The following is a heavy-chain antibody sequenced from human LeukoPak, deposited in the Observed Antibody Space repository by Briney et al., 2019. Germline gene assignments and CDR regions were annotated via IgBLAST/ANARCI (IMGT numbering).Heavy chain of an antibody. CDR1: GGSISSGTYY. D-gene: IGHD6-25*01. Sequence: QESGPGLVKPSETLSLNCIVSGGSISSGTYYWGWIRQPPGKGLEWIGSIYYSGSTYYNPSLKSRVTISVDTSKNQFSLKLSSVTAADTAVYYCARDSAGADAFDIWGQGTMVTVSS. CDR3: ARDSAGADAFDI. J-gene: IGHJ3*02. V-gene: IGHV4-39*02. CDR2: IYYSGST.